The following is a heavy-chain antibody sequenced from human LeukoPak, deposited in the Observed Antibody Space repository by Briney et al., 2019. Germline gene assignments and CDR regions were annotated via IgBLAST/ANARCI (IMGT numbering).Heavy chain of an antibody. V-gene: IGHV3-7*04. D-gene: IGHD6-19*01. CDR1: GLIFSDYW. J-gene: IGHJ4*02. CDR3: ARDNAGSGWVY. Sequence: GGSLRLSCVASGLIFSDYWMSWVRQAPGKGPEWVANIKVDGIEKYYADSVKGRFTISRDNAKNSLYLQMNSLRAEDTAVYYCARDNAGSGWVYWGQGTLVTVSS. CDR2: IKVDGIEK.